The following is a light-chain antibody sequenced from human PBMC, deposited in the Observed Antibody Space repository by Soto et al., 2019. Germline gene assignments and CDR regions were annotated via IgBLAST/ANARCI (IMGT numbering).Light chain of an antibody. V-gene: IGKV3-15*01. Sequence: EIVLTQSPSTLSVSPGERATLSCRASQTVGTALVWYQQKPGKAPNLLIYGASTTAAGIPARFSGSGSGTDFTLTISSLQSEDFAIYYCQQHNAWPRTFGEGTEVEIK. CDR3: QQHNAWPRT. J-gene: IGKJ4*02. CDR2: GAS. CDR1: QTVGTA.